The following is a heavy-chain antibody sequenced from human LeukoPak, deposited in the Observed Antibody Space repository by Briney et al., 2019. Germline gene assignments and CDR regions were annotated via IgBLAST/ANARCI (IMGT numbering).Heavy chain of an antibody. CDR3: AKALGYCSSTSCFSPDY. J-gene: IGHJ4*02. V-gene: IGHV3-33*06. D-gene: IGHD2-2*01. Sequence: GRSLRLSCAASGFTFSSYGMHWVRQAPGKGLEWVAVIWYDGSNKYYADSVKGRFTISRDNSKNTLYLQMNSLRAEDTAVYYCAKALGYCSSTSCFSPDYWGQGTLVTVYS. CDR2: IWYDGSNK. CDR1: GFTFSSYG.